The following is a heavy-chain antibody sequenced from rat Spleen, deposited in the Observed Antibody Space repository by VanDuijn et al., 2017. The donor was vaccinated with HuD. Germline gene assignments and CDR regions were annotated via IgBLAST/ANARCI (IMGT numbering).Heavy chain of an antibody. CDR1: GFTFSDYY. Sequence: EVQLVESGGGLVQPGRSLKLSCAASGFTFSDYYMAWVRQAPTKGLEWVATISSDGSTTYYRDSVKGRFTFSRDNAKSTLYLQMDGLRSEDTATYYCARPTEGIAWFVYWGQGTLVTVSS. V-gene: IGHV5-7*01. D-gene: IGHD1-11*01. CDR3: ARPTEGIAWFVY. CDR2: ISSDGSTT. J-gene: IGHJ3*01.